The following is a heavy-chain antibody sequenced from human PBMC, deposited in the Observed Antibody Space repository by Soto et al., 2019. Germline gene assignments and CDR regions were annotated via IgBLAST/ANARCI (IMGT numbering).Heavy chain of an antibody. CDR1: GDTFSSYT. D-gene: IGHD6-13*01. CDR2: IIPILGIA. J-gene: IGHJ5*02. V-gene: IGHV1-69*04. Sequence: SVKVSCKASGDTFSSYTISLVRQAPGQGLEWMGRIIPILGIANYAQKFQGRVTITADKSTSTAYMEPSSLRSEDTAVYYCAREGEQQLVSGWFDPWGQGTQVTVSS. CDR3: AREGEQQLVSGWFDP.